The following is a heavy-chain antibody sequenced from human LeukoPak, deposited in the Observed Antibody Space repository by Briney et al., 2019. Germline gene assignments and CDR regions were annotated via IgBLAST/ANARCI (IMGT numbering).Heavy chain of an antibody. V-gene: IGHV3-30*18. CDR1: GFTFSSYG. CDR2: ISYDGSNK. J-gene: IGHJ4*02. CDR3: VKDEARGDYGAY. D-gene: IGHD4-17*01. Sequence: GGSLRLSCAASGFTFSSYGMHWVRQAPGKGLEWVAVISYDGSNKYYADSVKGRFTISRDNSKNTLYLQMSSLRAEDTAVYYCVKDEARGDYGAYWGQGTLVTVSS.